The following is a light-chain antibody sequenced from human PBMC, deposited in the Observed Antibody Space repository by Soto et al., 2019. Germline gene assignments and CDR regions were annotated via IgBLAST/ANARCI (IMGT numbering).Light chain of an antibody. J-gene: IGKJ5*01. CDR2: DAS. Sequence: IGLSHSPVTLSLYPGERATLSCRASQSVRTYLAWYQVKPGQAPRLLIYDASSRASGVPARFSGSGSGTDFTLTISSLEPEDFALYYCQQRNSWPPIPFGQGRRPAVK. CDR3: QQRNSWPPIP. CDR1: QSVRTY. V-gene: IGKV3-11*01.